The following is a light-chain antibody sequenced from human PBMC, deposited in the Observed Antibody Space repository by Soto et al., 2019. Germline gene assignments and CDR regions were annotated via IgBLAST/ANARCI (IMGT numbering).Light chain of an antibody. Sequence: DIVMTQSPLSLPVTPGEPASISCRSSQSLLHSNGYNYLDWYLQQPGQSPQLLIYLGSNRASGVPDRFSGSRSGTDFTLNISRVEAEDVGVYYCMRALQTPPSFGQGTRLEIK. CDR3: MRALQTPPS. J-gene: IGKJ5*01. CDR2: LGS. V-gene: IGKV2-28*01. CDR1: QSLLHSNGYNY.